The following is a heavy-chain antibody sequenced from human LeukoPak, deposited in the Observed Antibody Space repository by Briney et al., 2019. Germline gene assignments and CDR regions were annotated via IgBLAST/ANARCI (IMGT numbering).Heavy chain of an antibody. CDR1: GGSLSGYY. V-gene: IGHV4-34*01. D-gene: IGHD3-22*01. J-gene: IGHJ4*02. CDR2: INHSGST. CDR3: ARVKLSGVVVIRPPDY. Sequence: SETLSLTCAVYGGSLSGYYWSWIRQPPGKGLEWIGEINHSGSTNYNPSLKSRVTISVDTSKNQFSLKLSSVTAADTAVYYCARVKLSGVVVIRPPDYWGQGTLVTVSS.